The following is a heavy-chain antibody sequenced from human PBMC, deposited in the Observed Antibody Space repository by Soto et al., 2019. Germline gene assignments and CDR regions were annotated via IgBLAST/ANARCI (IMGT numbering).Heavy chain of an antibody. CDR3: ARDGLAGYDILTGYYHDAFDI. J-gene: IGHJ3*02. CDR1: GFTFSSYS. V-gene: IGHV3-21*01. CDR2: ISSSSSYI. Sequence: GGSLRLSCAASGFTFSSYSMNWVRQAPGKGLEWVSSISSSSSYIYYADSVKGRFTISRDNAKNSLYLQMNSLRAEDTAVYYCARDGLAGYDILTGYYHDAFDIWGQGTMVTVSS. D-gene: IGHD3-9*01.